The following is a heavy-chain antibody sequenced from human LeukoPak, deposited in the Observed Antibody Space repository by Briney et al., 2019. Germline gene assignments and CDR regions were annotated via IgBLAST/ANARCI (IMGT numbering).Heavy chain of an antibody. CDR3: ARGGYCTSTSCFPRDAFDM. V-gene: IGHV4-4*07. CDR1: GGSISSYY. J-gene: IGHJ3*02. D-gene: IGHD2-2*03. Sequence: SETLSLTCTVSGGSISSYYWSWIRQPAGKGLEWIGRMYISGSTNYNPSLKSRVTMSGDTSKNQFSLKLTSVTATDTAVYYCARGGYCTSTSCFPRDAFDMRGQGTVVTVAS. CDR2: MYISGST.